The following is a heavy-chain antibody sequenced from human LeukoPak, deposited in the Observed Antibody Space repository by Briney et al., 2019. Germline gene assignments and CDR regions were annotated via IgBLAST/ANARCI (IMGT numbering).Heavy chain of an antibody. Sequence: GGSLRLSCAASGFTFSSHGMHWVRQAPGKGLEWVAVISYDGSDKYYADSVKGRFTISRDNSKNTLYLQMNSLRAEDAAVYYCAKRRTVDTAMVTHYYGMDVWGQGTTVTVSS. CDR1: GFTFSSHG. D-gene: IGHD5-18*01. CDR2: ISYDGSDK. J-gene: IGHJ6*02. V-gene: IGHV3-30*18. CDR3: AKRRTVDTAMVTHYYGMDV.